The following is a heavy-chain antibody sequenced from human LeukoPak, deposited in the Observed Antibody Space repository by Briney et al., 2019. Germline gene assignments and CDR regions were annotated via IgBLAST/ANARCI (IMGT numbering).Heavy chain of an antibody. CDR1: GGSISSYY. J-gene: IGHJ3*02. D-gene: IGHD3-22*01. CDR2: IYYSGST. Sequence: SQTLSLMCTVSGGSISSYYWSWIRQPPGKGREWIGYIYYSGSTNYNPSLKSRVTISVDTSKNQFSLKLSSVTAADTAVYYCARADYYDSSGYYYGPPGDDAFDIWGQGTMVTVSS. CDR3: ARADYYDSSGYYYGPPGDDAFDI. V-gene: IGHV4-59*01.